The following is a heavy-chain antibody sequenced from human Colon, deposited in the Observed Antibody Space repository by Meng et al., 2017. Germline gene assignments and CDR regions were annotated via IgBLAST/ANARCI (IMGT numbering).Heavy chain of an antibody. V-gene: IGHV3-74*01. J-gene: IGHJ3*02. CDR3: VKDLLWNSFDM. D-gene: IGHD2-21*01. CDR2: INPDGTTT. CDR1: GFGSSTNW. Sequence: GGSLRLSCATSGFGSSTNWMDWVRQDPGKGLVWVSRINPDGTTTNYAESVKGRFTISRDNAKNTLFLQMNSLRAEDTAVYYCVKDLLWNSFDMWGQGTMVTVSS.